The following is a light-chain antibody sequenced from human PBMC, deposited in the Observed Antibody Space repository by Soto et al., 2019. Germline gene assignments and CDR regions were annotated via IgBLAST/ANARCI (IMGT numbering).Light chain of an antibody. CDR1: SSDVGGYNY. CDR2: DVS. Sequence: QSALTQPRSVSGSPGQSVTNSCTGTSSDVGGYNYVSWYQQHPGKAPKLMIDDVSKRPSGVPDRFSGSKSGNTASLTISGLQAEDEADYYCCSYAGSYVFGTGTKLTVL. CDR3: CSYAGSYV. V-gene: IGLV2-11*01. J-gene: IGLJ1*01.